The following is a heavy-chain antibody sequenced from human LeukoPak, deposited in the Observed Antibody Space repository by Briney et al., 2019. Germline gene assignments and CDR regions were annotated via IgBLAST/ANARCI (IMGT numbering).Heavy chain of an antibody. CDR3: AGGLDYGGNWFDP. V-gene: IGHV4-34*01. CDR1: GGSFSGYY. Sequence: SETLSLTCAVYGGSFSGYYWSWIRQPPGKGLEWIGEINHSGSTNYNPSLKSRVTISVDTSKNQFSLKLSSVTAADTAVYYCAGGLDYGGNWFDPWGQGTLVTVSS. D-gene: IGHD4-23*01. CDR2: INHSGST. J-gene: IGHJ5*02.